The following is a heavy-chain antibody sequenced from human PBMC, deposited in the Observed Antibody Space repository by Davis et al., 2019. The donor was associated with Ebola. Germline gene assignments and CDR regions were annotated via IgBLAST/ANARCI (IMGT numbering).Heavy chain of an antibody. CDR3: ARALYRYISGWYLGY. CDR1: GGSFSGYY. D-gene: IGHD6-19*01. Sequence: SETLSLTCAVYGGSFSGYYWSWIRQPPGKGLEWIGEINHSGSTTYNPSLKSRVTIAVDKSKNQFSLKLSSVTAADTDVYYCARALYRYISGWYLGYWGQGTLVTVSS. CDR2: INHSGST. V-gene: IGHV4-34*01. J-gene: IGHJ4*02.